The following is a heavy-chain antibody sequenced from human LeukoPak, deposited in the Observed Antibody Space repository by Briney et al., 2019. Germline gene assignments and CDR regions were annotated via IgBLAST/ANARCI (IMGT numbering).Heavy chain of an antibody. D-gene: IGHD1-1*01. Sequence: GGTLRLSCAASGFTFSDYDMHWVRQATGKGLEWVSAIGTAGDTYYTGSVKGRFTISRENAKNSLYLQMNSLRAGDTAVYYCARVAKERVGGVYYFDYWGRGTLVTVSS. CDR3: ARVAKERVGGVYYFDY. V-gene: IGHV3-13*01. CDR1: GFTFSDYD. CDR2: IGTAGDT. J-gene: IGHJ4*02.